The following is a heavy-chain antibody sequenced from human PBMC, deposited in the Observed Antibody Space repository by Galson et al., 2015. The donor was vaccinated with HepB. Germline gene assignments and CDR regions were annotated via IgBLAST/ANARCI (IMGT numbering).Heavy chain of an antibody. J-gene: IGHJ4*02. V-gene: IGHV1-2*02. CDR2: INPNSGGT. CDR1: GYTFTGYY. D-gene: IGHD2-21*01. CDR3: ARIVVTLDY. Sequence: SVKVSCKASGYTFTGYYIHWVRQAPGQGLEWMGWINPNSGGTKYAQKFQGRITLTGDTSISTAYMELSSLRSDDTAVYYCARIVVTLDYWGQGTLVTVSS.